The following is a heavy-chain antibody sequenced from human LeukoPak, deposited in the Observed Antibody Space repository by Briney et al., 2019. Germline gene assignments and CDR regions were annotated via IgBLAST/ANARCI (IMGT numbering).Heavy chain of an antibody. J-gene: IGHJ4*02. CDR3: ATVGYSGSYYRNYYFDY. CDR1: GYTFTGYY. V-gene: IGHV1-2*02. D-gene: IGHD1-26*01. CDR2: INPNSGGT. Sequence: ASVKVSCKASGYTFTGYYMHWVRQAPGQGLEWMGWINPNSGGTNYAQKFQGRVTMTRDTSISTAYMELSRLRSDDTAVYYCATVGYSGSYYRNYYFDYWGQGTLVTVSS.